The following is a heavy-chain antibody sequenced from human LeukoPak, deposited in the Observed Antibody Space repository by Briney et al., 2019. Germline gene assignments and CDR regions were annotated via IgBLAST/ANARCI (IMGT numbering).Heavy chain of an antibody. Sequence: PGGSLRLSCAAPGFTFTSYGMHWVRQAPGKGLEWVAFVRYDQVNKYYADSVKGRFTISRDNSKNTLYLQMNSLRPDDTAVYYCTSPTSLGFWGQGTLVTVSS. V-gene: IGHV3-30*02. CDR3: TSPTSLGF. D-gene: IGHD3-10*01. J-gene: IGHJ4*02. CDR2: VRYDQVNK. CDR1: GFTFTSYG.